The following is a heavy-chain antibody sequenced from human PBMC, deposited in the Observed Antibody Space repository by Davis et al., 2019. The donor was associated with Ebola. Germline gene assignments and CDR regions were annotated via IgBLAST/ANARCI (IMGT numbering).Heavy chain of an antibody. V-gene: IGHV1-3*04. CDR2: INTGNGNT. Sequence: ASVKVSCKAPGYTFTSYAMHWVRQAPGQRLEWMGWINTGNGNTKYSQKFQGRVTITRDTSASTAYMELSSLRSEDTAVYYCARDWGSYYPLFDYWGQGTLVTVSS. CDR1: GYTFTSYA. CDR3: ARDWGSYYPLFDY. D-gene: IGHD1-26*01. J-gene: IGHJ4*02.